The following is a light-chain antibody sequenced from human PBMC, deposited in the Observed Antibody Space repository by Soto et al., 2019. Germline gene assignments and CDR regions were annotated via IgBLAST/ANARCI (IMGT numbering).Light chain of an antibody. V-gene: IGLV2-14*01. CDR2: DVS. J-gene: IGLJ2*01. CDR1: SSDVGGYNY. CDR3: SSYTSSSTPVV. Sequence: QSVLTQPASVSGSPGQSITISCTGTSSDVGGYNYVSWYQQHPGKAPKLMIYDVSNRPSGVSNRFSGSKSGNTASLTISGLAAEDEADYYCSSYTSSSTPVVLGGGTKLTVL.